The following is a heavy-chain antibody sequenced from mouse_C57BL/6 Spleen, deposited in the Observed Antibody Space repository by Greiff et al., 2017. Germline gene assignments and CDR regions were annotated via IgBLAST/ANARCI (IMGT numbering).Heavy chain of an antibody. J-gene: IGHJ1*03. CDR3: AGSGSGYWYFEV. D-gene: IGHD1-1*01. Sequence: VQLQQSGPELVKPGASVKISCKASGYAFSSSWMNWVKQRPGKGLEWIGRIYPGGGDTNYNGKFKGKATLTADKSSSTAYMQLSSLTSEDSAVYFCAGSGSGYWYFEVWGTGTTVTVSS. V-gene: IGHV1-82*01. CDR1: GYAFSSSW. CDR2: IYPGGGDT.